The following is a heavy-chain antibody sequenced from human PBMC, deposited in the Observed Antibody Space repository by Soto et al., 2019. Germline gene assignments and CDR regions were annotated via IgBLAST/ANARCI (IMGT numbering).Heavy chain of an antibody. CDR3: GRSVVGATGDILYNAMDV. J-gene: IGHJ6*02. V-gene: IGHV1-3*01. CDR1: FNTIATYG. CDR2: INPASGHT. D-gene: IGHD1-26*01. Sequence: GASGMVSWQAWFNTIATYGPHCGLPASGQKPKWMGWINPASGHTKYSKKFQDRVTITRDTSASTGYMELSSLRSEDTAVYYCGRSVVGATGDILYNAMDVWGQGTTVTVSS.